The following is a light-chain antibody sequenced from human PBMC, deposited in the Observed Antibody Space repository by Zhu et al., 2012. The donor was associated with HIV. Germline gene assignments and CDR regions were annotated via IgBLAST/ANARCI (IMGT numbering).Light chain of an antibody. CDR3: HQYDKSWT. J-gene: IGKJ1*01. V-gene: IGKV3-20*01. CDR1: ESVSRNY. CDR2: GAS. Sequence: VLTLSPDTLSLSPGDRATVACRASESVSRNYVIWYQQKPGQAPRPLIYGASDRASGVPDRFSGSGSGTDFTLTISRLEPEDFAVYYCHQYDKSWTFGQGTRVEIK.